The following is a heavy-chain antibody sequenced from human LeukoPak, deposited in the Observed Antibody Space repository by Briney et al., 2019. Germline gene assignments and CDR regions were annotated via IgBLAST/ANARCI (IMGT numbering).Heavy chain of an antibody. V-gene: IGHV3-23*01. CDR3: AKNGEVLSWFDP. Sequence: GGSLRLSCAASGFTFSSYAMSWGRHAPRRGLEWVSAISASGDRTYYADSVRGRFTISRDNSKNTLYLQMNSLRAEDTAVYSCAKNGEVLSWFDPWGQGTLVTVSS. J-gene: IGHJ5*02. CDR2: ISASGDRT. CDR1: GFTFSSYA. D-gene: IGHD3-10*01.